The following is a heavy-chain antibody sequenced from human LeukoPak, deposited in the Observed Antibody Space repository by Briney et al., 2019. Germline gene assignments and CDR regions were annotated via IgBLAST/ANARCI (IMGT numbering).Heavy chain of an antibody. V-gene: IGHV3-48*03. J-gene: IGHJ4*02. CDR2: ISSSGSTI. CDR3: ARNDDYDYVWGSYRLNYFDY. CDR1: GFTFRSYA. D-gene: IGHD3-16*02. Sequence: GGSLRLSCAASGFTFRSYAMNCVRQAPGKGLEWGSYISSSGSTINYTDSVKGQFTISRDNSKNSLYLQMNSLRAKDTAVYYCARNDDYDYVWGSYRLNYFDYGGQGTLVTVSS.